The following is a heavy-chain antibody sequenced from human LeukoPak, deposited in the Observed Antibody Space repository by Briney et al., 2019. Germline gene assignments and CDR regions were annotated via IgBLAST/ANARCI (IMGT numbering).Heavy chain of an antibody. Sequence: PGGSLRLSCAASGFTFDDYAMHWVRQAPGKGLEWVSGISWNSGSIGYADSVKGRFTISRDNAKNSLYLQMNSLRVEDTAVYYCTRDQSNDFWSGYHYWGQGTLVTVSS. CDR1: GFTFDDYA. CDR3: TRDQSNDFWSGYHY. J-gene: IGHJ4*02. D-gene: IGHD3-3*01. V-gene: IGHV3-9*01. CDR2: ISWNSGSI.